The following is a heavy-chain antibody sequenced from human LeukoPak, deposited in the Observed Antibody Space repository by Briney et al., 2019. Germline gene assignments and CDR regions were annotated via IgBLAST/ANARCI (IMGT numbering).Heavy chain of an antibody. V-gene: IGHV1-24*01. CDR1: GYTLTQLS. D-gene: IGHD3-10*01. J-gene: IGHJ5*02. CDR3: ATFSGSGSYYPYNWFDP. CDR2: FDPEDGET. Sequence: GASVKVSCKVSGYTLTQLSMHWVRQAPGKGLEWMGGFDPEDGETIYAQKFQRKVTMTEDTSTATAYMELSSLRSEDTAVYYPATFSGSGSYYPYNWFDPWGQGTLVTVSS.